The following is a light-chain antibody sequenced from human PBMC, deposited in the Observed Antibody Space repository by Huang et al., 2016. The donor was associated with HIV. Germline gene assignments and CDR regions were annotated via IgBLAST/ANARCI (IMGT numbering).Light chain of an antibody. CDR2: DTS. Sequence: EIVLPQSPATLSLSPGVRATLSCRASQSVGGYLAWYQQKPGQAPRLLIYDTSTRATGIPARFSGSGSETDFTLTISSLEPEDFAVYYCQQPGSFGQGTKVDIK. V-gene: IGKV3-11*01. CDR3: QQPGS. CDR1: QSVGGY. J-gene: IGKJ2*01.